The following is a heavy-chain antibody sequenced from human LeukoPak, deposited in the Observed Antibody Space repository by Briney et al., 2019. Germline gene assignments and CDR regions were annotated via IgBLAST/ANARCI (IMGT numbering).Heavy chain of an antibody. CDR1: GFTFSLYA. D-gene: IGHD5-18*01. J-gene: IGHJ4*02. V-gene: IGHV3-30*18. CDR3: VKETWIRQWLGFDY. Sequence: GGSLRLSCAASGFTFSLYAMHWVRQAPGKGLEWVAVLSSDGSSGFYADSVKGRFTISRDNSKNTLYLHMSSLRTEDTAVYYCVKETWIRQWLGFDYWGQGTLVTVSS. CDR2: LSSDGSSG.